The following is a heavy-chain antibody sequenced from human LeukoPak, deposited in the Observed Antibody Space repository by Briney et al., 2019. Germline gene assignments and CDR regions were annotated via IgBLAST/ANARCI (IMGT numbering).Heavy chain of an antibody. D-gene: IGHD5-12*01. Sequence: SVKVSCTASGYTFTNYFMHWVRQAPGQGLEWMGRIIPILGIANYAQKFQGRVTITADKSTSTACMELSSLRSEDTAVYYCARDQGPAFRYWLRRVAFLDYWGQRTLVTVSS. V-gene: IGHV1-69*04. J-gene: IGHJ4*02. CDR3: ARDQGPAFRYWLRRVAFLDY. CDR2: IIPILGIA. CDR1: GYTFTNYF.